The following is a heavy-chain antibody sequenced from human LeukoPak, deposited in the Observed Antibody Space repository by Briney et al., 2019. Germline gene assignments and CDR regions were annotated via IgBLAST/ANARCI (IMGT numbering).Heavy chain of an antibody. D-gene: IGHD7-27*01. V-gene: IGHV3-74*01. Sequence: GGSLRLSCAASGFTFSSFWMHWVRHAPGKGLVRVSRINIDGSGTTYADSVKGRFTISRDNAKNTLYLQMNSLRVEDTAVYYCARVRPGYYYMDVWGKGTTVTVSS. CDR2: INIDGSGT. J-gene: IGHJ6*03. CDR3: ARVRPGYYYMDV. CDR1: GFTFSSFW.